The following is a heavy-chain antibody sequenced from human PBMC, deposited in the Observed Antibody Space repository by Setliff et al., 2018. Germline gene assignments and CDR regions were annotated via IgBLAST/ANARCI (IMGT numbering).Heavy chain of an antibody. J-gene: IGHJ4*02. CDR3: ARGFGYAAWYYLDY. CDR2: IHSDGTTT. D-gene: IGHD2-2*03. V-gene: IGHV3-74*01. Sequence: GALRLSCAASGFTFSGFSLHWVRQAPGKGLEWVSRIHSDGTTTAYADSVGGRVTVSRDNAKNTLYLQMNSLRVEDTAIYYCARGFGYAAWYYLDYWGQGTLVTVSS. CDR1: GFTFSGFS.